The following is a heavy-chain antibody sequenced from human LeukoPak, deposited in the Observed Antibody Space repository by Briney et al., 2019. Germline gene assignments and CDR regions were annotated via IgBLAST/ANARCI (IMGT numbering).Heavy chain of an antibody. CDR3: ARRERYSSSSGIVDP. D-gene: IGHD6-13*01. CDR1: GYSFTNYW. Sequence: KPGESLRISCKGSGYSFTNYWISWVREMRGKGLEWMGMIDPSDSYNNYSPSFQGHVTISADKSISTAYLQWSSLKASDTAMYYCARRERYSSSSGIVDPWGQGTLVTVSS. CDR2: IDPSDSYN. V-gene: IGHV5-10-1*01. J-gene: IGHJ5*02.